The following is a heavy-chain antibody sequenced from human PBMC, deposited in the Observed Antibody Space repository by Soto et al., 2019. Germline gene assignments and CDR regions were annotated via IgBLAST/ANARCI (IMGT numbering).Heavy chain of an antibody. J-gene: IGHJ5*02. CDR3: ASDLMVATIT. Sequence: SETLSLTCTVSGASVSSNNYYWTWIRQPPGRGLEWIGYIYHSGSTYYNPSLKSRVTISVDRSKNQFSLKLSSVTAADTAVYYCASDLMVATITWGQGTLVTVSS. CDR1: GASVSSNNYY. D-gene: IGHD5-12*01. V-gene: IGHV4-39*07. CDR2: IYHSGST.